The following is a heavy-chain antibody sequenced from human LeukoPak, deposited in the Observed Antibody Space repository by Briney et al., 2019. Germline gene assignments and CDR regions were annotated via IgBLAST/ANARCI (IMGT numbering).Heavy chain of an antibody. CDR2: INDDGKTT. J-gene: IGHJ3*02. Sequence: GGSLRLSCAASGFIFKKTWMTWVRQAPGKGLEWVANINDDGKTTNHVDSVKGRFTISRDNARNLLYLQMNSLRVDDTAVYFCTRDDGYSRFYIWGQGTMVSVSS. CDR1: GFIFKKTW. D-gene: IGHD5-24*01. CDR3: TRDDGYSRFYI. V-gene: IGHV3-7*01.